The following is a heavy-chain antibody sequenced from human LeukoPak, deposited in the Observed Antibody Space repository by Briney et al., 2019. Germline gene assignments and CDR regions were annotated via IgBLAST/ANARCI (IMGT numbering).Heavy chain of an antibody. D-gene: IGHD3-10*01. CDR1: GFTFSGYA. J-gene: IGHJ4*02. CDR3: AKESWFGEPSRDH. Sequence: GALRLSSAASGFTFSGYAMSWVRQAPGKGLEGVASINTRTTSPYYADSVKGRFTISRDNAENTLHLQMSSLRADDTAVYYCAKESWFGEPSRDHWGQGALVTVSA. CDR2: INTRTTSP. V-gene: IGHV3-23*01.